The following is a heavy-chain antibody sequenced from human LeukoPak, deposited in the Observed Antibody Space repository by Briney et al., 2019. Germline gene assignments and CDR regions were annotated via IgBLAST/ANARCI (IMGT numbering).Heavy chain of an antibody. Sequence: ASVKVSCKASGYTFNKYGISWVRQAPGQGLEWMGWISCYNDDTRYAQKFQGRVTMTKDTSTSTVHMELRSLRSDDTAVYYCARDPSNTSGYYVYHDYWGQGALVTVSS. CDR1: GYTFNKYG. J-gene: IGHJ4*02. CDR3: ARDPSNTSGYYVYHDY. D-gene: IGHD6-19*01. CDR2: ISCYNDDT. V-gene: IGHV1-18*01.